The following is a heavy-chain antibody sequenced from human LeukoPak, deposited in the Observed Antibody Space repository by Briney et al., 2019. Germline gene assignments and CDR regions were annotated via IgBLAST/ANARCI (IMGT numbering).Heavy chain of an antibody. V-gene: IGHV4-34*01. CDR3: ARKGGRYYGSGSYSSNWFDP. Sequence: SETLSLTCAVYGGSFSGYYWSWIRQPPGKGLEWIGEINHSGSTNYNPSLKSRVTISVDTSKNQFSLKLSSVTAADAAVYYCARKGGRYYGSGSYSSNWFDPWGQGTLVTVSS. D-gene: IGHD3-10*01. CDR1: GGSFSGYY. J-gene: IGHJ5*02. CDR2: INHSGST.